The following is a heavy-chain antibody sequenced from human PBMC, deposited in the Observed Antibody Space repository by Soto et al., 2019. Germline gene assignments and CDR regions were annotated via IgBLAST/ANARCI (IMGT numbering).Heavy chain of an antibody. J-gene: IGHJ5*02. D-gene: IGHD6-25*01. V-gene: IGHV3-33*01. CDR1: GFTFSSYG. CDR2: IWYDGSNK. CDR3: ARARGSGWEYNWFDP. Sequence: GGSLRLSCAASGFTFSSYGMHWVRQAPGKGLEWVAVIWYDGSNKYYADSVKGRFTISRDNSKNTLYLQMNSLRAEDTAVYYCARARGSGWEYNWFDPWGQGTLVTVSS.